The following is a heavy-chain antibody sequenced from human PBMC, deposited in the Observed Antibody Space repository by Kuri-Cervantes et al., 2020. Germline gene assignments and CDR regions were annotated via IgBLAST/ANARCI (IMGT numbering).Heavy chain of an antibody. Sequence: GESLKISCAASGFTFSSYAMSWVHQAPGKGLEWVSAISGSGGSTYYADSVKGRFTISRDNSKNTLYLQMNSLRAEDTAVYYCASGGVVPAALFVYWGQGTLVTVSS. J-gene: IGHJ4*02. CDR2: ISGSGGST. CDR3: ASGGVVPAALFVY. CDR1: GFTFSSYA. D-gene: IGHD2-2*01. V-gene: IGHV3-23*01.